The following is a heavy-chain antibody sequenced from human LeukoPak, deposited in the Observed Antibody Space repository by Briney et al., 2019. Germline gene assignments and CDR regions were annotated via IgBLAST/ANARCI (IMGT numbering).Heavy chain of an antibody. CDR1: GGSFSGYY. Sequence: KPSETLSLTCAVYGGSFSGYYWSWIRQPPGKGLEWIGEINHSGSTNYNPSLKSRVTISVDTSKNQFSLKLSSVTAADTAVYYCASFIAAAGTGGWFDSWGQGTLVTVSS. D-gene: IGHD6-13*01. J-gene: IGHJ5*01. V-gene: IGHV4-34*01. CDR3: ASFIAAAGTGGWFDS. CDR2: INHSGST.